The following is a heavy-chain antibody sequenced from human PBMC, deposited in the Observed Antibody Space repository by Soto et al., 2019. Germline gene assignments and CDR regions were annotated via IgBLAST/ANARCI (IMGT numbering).Heavy chain of an antibody. CDR3: ATRRGPFGVVTNPEDYYYYGMDV. V-gene: IGHV1-46*01. Sequence: ASVKVSCKASGYTFTSYYMHWVRQAPGQGLEWMGRIYPIGGTTDNAQKLQGRVTITADASTSTAYMELSSLRSEDTAVYYCATRRGPFGVVTNPEDYYYYGMDVWGQGTTVTVSS. J-gene: IGHJ6*02. CDR1: GYTFTSYY. D-gene: IGHD3-3*01. CDR2: IYPIGGTT.